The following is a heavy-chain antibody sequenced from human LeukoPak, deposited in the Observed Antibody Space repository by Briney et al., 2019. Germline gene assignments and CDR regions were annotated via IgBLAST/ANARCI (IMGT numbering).Heavy chain of an antibody. CDR1: GYTFTGYY. CDR3: ARVHYDSSGYYDY. D-gene: IGHD3-22*01. J-gene: IGHJ4*02. CDR2: INTNSGGT. Sequence: ASVKVSCKASGYTFTGYYMHWVRQAPGQGVEWMGWINTNSGGTNYAQKFQGRVTMTRDTSISTAYMELSRLRSDDTAVYYCARVHYDSSGYYDYWGQGTLVTVSS. V-gene: IGHV1-2*02.